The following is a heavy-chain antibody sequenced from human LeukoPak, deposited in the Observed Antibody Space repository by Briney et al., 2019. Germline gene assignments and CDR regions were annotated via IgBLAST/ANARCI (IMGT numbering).Heavy chain of an antibody. CDR3: ARQPTTYQMLLRWFDP. CDR1: GGSISSSSFY. CDR2: IYYSGST. V-gene: IGHV4-39*01. Sequence: PSETLSLTCTVSGGSISSSSFYWGWIRQPPGKGPEWIGTIYYSGSTYYSSSLKSRVTISVDTSKNQFSLKLSSVTAVDTAVYYCARQPTTYQMLLRWFDPWGQGTLVTVSS. J-gene: IGHJ5*02. D-gene: IGHD2-2*01.